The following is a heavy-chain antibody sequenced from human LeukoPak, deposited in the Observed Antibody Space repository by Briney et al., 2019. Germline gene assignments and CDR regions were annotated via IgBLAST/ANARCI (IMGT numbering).Heavy chain of an antibody. CDR1: GGSISNYY. J-gene: IGHJ3*02. D-gene: IGHD1-14*01. CDR3: ARHITPDAFDI. CDR2: IYYSGST. Sequence: SETLSLTCTVSGGSISNYYWSWIRQPPGKGLEWIGYIYYSGSTNYNPSLKSRVTISVDTSKNQFSLKLTSVTAADTAVYYCARHITPDAFDIWGQGTMVTVSS. V-gene: IGHV4-59*08.